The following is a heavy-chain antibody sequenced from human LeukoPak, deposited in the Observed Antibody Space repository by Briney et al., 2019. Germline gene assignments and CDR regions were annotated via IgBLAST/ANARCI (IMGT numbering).Heavy chain of an antibody. CDR1: GYTFTGYY. J-gene: IGHJ4*02. V-gene: IGHV1-2*02. CDR3: ARDRSIVVVPAAIASSY. Sequence: GASVKVSCKASGYTFTGYYMHWVRQAPGQGLGWMGWINPNSGGTNYAQKFQGRVTMTRDTSISTAYMELSRLRSDDTAVYYCARDRSIVVVPAAIASSYWGQGTLVTVSS. CDR2: INPNSGGT. D-gene: IGHD2-2*02.